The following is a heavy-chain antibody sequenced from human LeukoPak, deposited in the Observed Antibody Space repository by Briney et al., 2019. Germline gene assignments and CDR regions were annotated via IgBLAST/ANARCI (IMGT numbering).Heavy chain of an antibody. CDR2: IYSGDSDT. D-gene: IGHD2-15*01. J-gene: IGHJ5*02. CDR3: ARSQGYCSGGSCLQGDWFDP. Sequence: GGSLQISCKGSGYIFTNYWIGWVRQMPGKGLEWMGLIYSGDSDTRYSPSFQGQVTISADKSISTTYLQWSSLKASDTAMYYCARSQGYCSGGSCLQGDWFDPWGRGTLVTVSS. CDR1: GYIFTNYW. V-gene: IGHV5-51*01.